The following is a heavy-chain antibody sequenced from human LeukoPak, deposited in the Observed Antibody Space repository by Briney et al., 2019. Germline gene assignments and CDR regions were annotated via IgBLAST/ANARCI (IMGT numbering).Heavy chain of an antibody. V-gene: IGHV4-38-2*02. CDR2: IYTSGST. D-gene: IGHD1-1*01. J-gene: IGHJ5*02. Sequence: SETLSLTCAVSGYSLSSGYYWGWIRQPAGKGLEWIGRIYTSGSTNYNPSLKSRVTISVDKSKNQFSLKLSSVTAADTAVYYCPRDNDWNDCWWFDPWGQGTLVTVSS. CDR3: PRDNDWNDCWWFDP. CDR1: GYSLSSGYY.